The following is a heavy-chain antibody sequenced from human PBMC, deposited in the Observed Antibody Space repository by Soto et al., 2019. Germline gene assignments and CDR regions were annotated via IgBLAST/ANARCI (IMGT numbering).Heavy chain of an antibody. CDR3: AKDQGVATMRGYFDY. D-gene: IGHD5-12*01. CDR1: GFTFSSYA. Sequence: EVQLLESGGGLVQPGGSLRLSCAASGFTFSSYAMSWVRQAPGKGLEWVSAISGSGGSTYYADSVKGRFTISRDNSKNTLYLHMNSLRAEDTAVYYCAKDQGVATMRGYFDYWGQGTLVTVSS. V-gene: IGHV3-23*01. CDR2: ISGSGGST. J-gene: IGHJ4*02.